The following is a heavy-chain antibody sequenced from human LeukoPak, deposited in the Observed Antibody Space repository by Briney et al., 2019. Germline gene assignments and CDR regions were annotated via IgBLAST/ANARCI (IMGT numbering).Heavy chain of an antibody. CDR3: ATPSTFGEKLDY. CDR1: GYTFTSYG. D-gene: IGHD3-16*01. J-gene: IGHJ4*02. V-gene: IGHV1-18*01. Sequence: ASVKVSCKASGYTFTSYGISWVRQAPGQGLEWMGWISAYNGNTNYAQKLQGRVTMTTDTSTSTANMELSSLRSEDTAVYYCATPSTFGEKLDYWGQGALVTVSS. CDR2: ISAYNGNT.